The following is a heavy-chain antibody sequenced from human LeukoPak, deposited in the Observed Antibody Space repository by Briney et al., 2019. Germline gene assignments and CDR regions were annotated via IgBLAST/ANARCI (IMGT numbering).Heavy chain of an antibody. D-gene: IGHD2-2*02. CDR1: GFTFSNNW. Sequence: GGSLRLSCAASGFTFSNNWMHWVRQAPGKGLVWVSRISRDGSSTSYADSVKGRFTISRDNAKNTLYLQMNTLRAEDMAVYYCARDCSDTGCYNTAFDYWGQGTLVTVSS. CDR2: ISRDGSST. V-gene: IGHV3-74*01. J-gene: IGHJ4*02. CDR3: ARDCSDTGCYNTAFDY.